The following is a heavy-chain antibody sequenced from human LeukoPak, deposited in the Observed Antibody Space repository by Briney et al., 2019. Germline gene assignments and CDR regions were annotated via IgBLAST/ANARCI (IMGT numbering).Heavy chain of an antibody. CDR2: ISGDGTTT. Sequence: GGSLRLSCAASGFTFADYFMHWVRQAPGKGLECISFISGDGTTTYYRDSVRGRFTISRDDSKNSLYLQLESLRADDTALYFCATSHGWSPDHWGQGTLVTVSS. V-gene: IGHV3-43*02. J-gene: IGHJ4*02. CDR3: ATSHGWSPDH. D-gene: IGHD6-19*01. CDR1: GFTFADYF.